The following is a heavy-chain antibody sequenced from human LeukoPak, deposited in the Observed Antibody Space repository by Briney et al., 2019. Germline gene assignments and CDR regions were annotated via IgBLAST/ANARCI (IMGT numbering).Heavy chain of an antibody. J-gene: IGHJ4*02. Sequence: GGSLRLSCAASGFIFSSYAMSWVRQAPGKGLEWVSVISGGGGSTNYADSVTDRFTISRDNSKNMLHLQMSSLRAEVTAVYYCATLSDAIAAAGTRNYWGQGTLVTVSS. D-gene: IGHD6-13*01. CDR3: ATLSDAIAAAGTRNY. V-gene: IGHV3-23*01. CDR2: ISGGGGST. CDR1: GFIFSSYA.